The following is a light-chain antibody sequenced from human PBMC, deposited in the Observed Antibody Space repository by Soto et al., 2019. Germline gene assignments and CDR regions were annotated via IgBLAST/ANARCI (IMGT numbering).Light chain of an antibody. J-gene: IGKJ2*01. CDR2: AAS. V-gene: IGKV1-39*01. Sequence: DIQMTQSPSSLSASVGDRVTITCRASQSIIRYLNWYQQKPGRAPNLLIYAASSLQSGVPSRFSASGSGSDFTLTISSLQPEDFATYYCQQSYSTPYPFGQGTKLEIK. CDR1: QSIIRY. CDR3: QQSYSTPYP.